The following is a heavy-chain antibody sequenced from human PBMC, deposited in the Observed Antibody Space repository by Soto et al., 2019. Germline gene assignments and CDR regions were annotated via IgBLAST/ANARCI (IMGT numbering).Heavy chain of an antibody. CDR1: GFTFSSYA. J-gene: IGHJ3*02. Sequence: EVQLLESGGGLVQPGGSLRISCAASGFTFSSYAMSWVRQAPGKGLEWVSAISGSGGSTYYADSVKGRFTISRDNSKNTLYLQMNSLREEDTAVYYCAKARGRGEAFDIWGQGTMVTVSS. CDR2: ISGSGGST. CDR3: AKARGRGEAFDI. V-gene: IGHV3-23*01. D-gene: IGHD3-16*01.